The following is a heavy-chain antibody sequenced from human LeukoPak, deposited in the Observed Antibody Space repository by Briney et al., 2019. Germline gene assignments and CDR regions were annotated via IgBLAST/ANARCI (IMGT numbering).Heavy chain of an antibody. V-gene: IGHV4-59*01. J-gene: IGHJ3*02. CDR3: ARGNSGYDYAFDI. Sequence: SETLSLTCTVSGGSISSYYWSWIRQPPGKGLEWIGFIYSSGSTNYNPSLKSRVTISLDTSKNQFSLRVSSVTSADTAVYYCARGNSGYDYAFDIWGQGTMVTVSS. D-gene: IGHD5-12*01. CDR2: IYSSGST. CDR1: GGSISSYY.